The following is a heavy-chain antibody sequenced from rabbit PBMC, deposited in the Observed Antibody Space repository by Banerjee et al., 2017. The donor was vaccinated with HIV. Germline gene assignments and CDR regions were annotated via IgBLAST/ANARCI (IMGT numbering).Heavy chain of an antibody. D-gene: IGHD4-2*01. CDR1: GFSFSSSYW. CDR3: ARMAGGYAGHDYVTGYFDF. J-gene: IGHJ4*01. CDR2: IYAGSSGST. V-gene: IGHV1S45*01. Sequence: QEQLVESGGGLVQPEGSLTLTCTASGFSFSSSYWICWVRQAPGKGLEWIACIYAGSSGSTCYASWAKGRFTISKASSTTVTLQMTSLTAADTASYFCARMAGGYAGHDYVTGYFDFWGQGTLVTVS.